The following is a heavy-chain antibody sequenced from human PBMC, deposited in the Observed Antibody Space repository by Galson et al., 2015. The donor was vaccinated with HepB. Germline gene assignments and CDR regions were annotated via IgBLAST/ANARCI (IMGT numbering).Heavy chain of an antibody. CDR1: GFTFSSYS. CDR3: ARDAGYSYGVSFDY. D-gene: IGHD5-18*01. Sequence: SLRLSCAASGFTFSSYSMNWVRQAPGKGLEWVSYISTSSSTIYYADSVKGRFTISRDNSKNTLYLQMNSLRAEDTAVYYCARDAGYSYGVSFDYWGQGTPVTVSS. CDR2: ISTSSSTI. V-gene: IGHV3-48*01. J-gene: IGHJ4*02.